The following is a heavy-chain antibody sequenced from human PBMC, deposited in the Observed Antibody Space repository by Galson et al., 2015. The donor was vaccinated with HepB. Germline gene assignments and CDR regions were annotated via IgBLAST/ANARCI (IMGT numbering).Heavy chain of an antibody. Sequence: SVKVSCKVSGYTLTELSMHWVRQAPGKGLEWMGGFDPEDGETIYAQKFQGRVTMTEDTSTDTAYMELSSLRSEDTAVYYCATDMGYYDSSGYPRCGFDPWDQGTLVTVSS. J-gene: IGHJ5*02. V-gene: IGHV1-24*01. CDR2: FDPEDGET. CDR3: ATDMGYYDSSGYPRCGFDP. D-gene: IGHD3-22*01. CDR1: GYTLTELS.